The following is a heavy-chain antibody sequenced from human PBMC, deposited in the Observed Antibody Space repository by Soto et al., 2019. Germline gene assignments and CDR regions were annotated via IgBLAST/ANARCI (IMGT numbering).Heavy chain of an antibody. CDR1: GFTFSSYA. D-gene: IGHD5-12*01. CDR2: ISYDGSNK. V-gene: IGHV3-30-3*01. CDR3: ASGHRSIARGYSGYDRGSYYYYYGMDV. J-gene: IGHJ6*02. Sequence: PGGSLRLSCAASGFTFSSYAMHWVRQAPGKGLEWVAVISYDGSNKYYADSVKGRFTISRDNSKNTLYLQMNSLRAEDTAVYYCASGHRSIARGYSGYDRGSYYYYYGMDVWGQGTTVTVSS.